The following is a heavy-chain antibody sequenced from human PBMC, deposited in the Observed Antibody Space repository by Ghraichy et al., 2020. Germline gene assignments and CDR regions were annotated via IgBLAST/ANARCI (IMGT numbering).Heavy chain of an antibody. Sequence: ASVKVSCKVSGYTLTELSMHWVRQAPGKGLEWMGGFDPEDGETIYAQKFQGRVTMTEDTSTDTAYMELSSLRSEDTAVYYCATDLNVNRGVILYYYYGIDVWGQGTTVTVSS. V-gene: IGHV1-24*01. CDR2: FDPEDGET. D-gene: IGHD3-10*01. J-gene: IGHJ6*02. CDR1: GYTLTELS. CDR3: ATDLNVNRGVILYYYYGIDV.